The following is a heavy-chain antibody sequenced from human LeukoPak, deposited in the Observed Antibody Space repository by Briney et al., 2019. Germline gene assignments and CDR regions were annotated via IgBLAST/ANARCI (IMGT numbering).Heavy chain of an antibody. CDR2: IYYSGIT. Sequence: SETLSLTCTVSGGSIRGYYWSWIRQPPGKGLEYIGYIYYSGITNYNPSLKSRVTISVDTSKIQFSLRLSSVTAADTAVYYCARRKKVFYTPRVLDPWGQGTLVTVSS. J-gene: IGHJ5*02. CDR3: ARRKKVFYTPRVLDP. V-gene: IGHV4-59*12. CDR1: GGSIRGYY. D-gene: IGHD2/OR15-2a*01.